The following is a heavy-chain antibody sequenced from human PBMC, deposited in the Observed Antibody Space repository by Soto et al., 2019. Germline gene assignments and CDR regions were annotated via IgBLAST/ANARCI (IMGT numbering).Heavy chain of an antibody. J-gene: IGHJ3*02. CDR1: GGSFRGYY. CDR3: ARVERGTATTVVDAFDI. CDR2: ITHSGST. Sequence: SETLSLTCAVYGGSFRGYYWSWIRQPPGKGLEWIGEITHSGSTNYNPSLKSRVTISVDTSKNQFSLKMSSVTAADTALYYCARVERGTATTVVDAFDIWGPGTMVTVSS. D-gene: IGHD1-1*01. V-gene: IGHV4-34*01.